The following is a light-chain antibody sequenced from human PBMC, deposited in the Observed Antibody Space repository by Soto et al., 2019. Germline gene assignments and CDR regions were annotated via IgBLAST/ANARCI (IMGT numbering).Light chain of an antibody. V-gene: IGLV1-40*01. CDR2: GNR. J-gene: IGLJ3*02. CDR1: TSNLGTGYD. Sequence: QAVVTQPPSVSGAPGQRVTLSCTGNTSNLGTGYDVHWYQQLPGAAPKLVIFGNRYRPSGVPERFSGSKSGTSASLAITVLQAEDEADYYCQAYDYILTASVFGGGTKLTVL. CDR3: QAYDYILTASV.